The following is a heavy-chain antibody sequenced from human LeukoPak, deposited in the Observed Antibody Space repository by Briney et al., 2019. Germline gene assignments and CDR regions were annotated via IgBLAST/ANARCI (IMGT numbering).Heavy chain of an antibody. CDR2: INHSGST. V-gene: IGHV4-34*09. Sequence: SETLSLTCVVYGGSFSGYYWSYIRQPPGKGLEWIGEINHSGSTYYNPSLKSRVTISVDTSKNQFSLKLSSVTAARTAVYYCARDSGKLEMATKLPYYYYYGMDVWGQGTTVTVSS. CDR3: ARDSGKLEMATKLPYYYYYGMDV. CDR1: GGSFSGYY. D-gene: IGHD5-24*01. J-gene: IGHJ6*02.